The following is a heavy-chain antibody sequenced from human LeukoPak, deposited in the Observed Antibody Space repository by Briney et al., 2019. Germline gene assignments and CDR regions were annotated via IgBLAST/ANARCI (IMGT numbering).Heavy chain of an antibody. Sequence: PSETLSLTCTVSGGSISSSSYYWGWIRQPPGKGLEWIGSIYYSGSTYYNPSLKSRVTISVDTSKNQFSLKLSSVTAADTAVYYCARGSLRFLEWLPLNWFDPWGQGTLVTVSS. J-gene: IGHJ5*02. D-gene: IGHD3-3*01. CDR1: GGSISSSSYY. CDR3: ARGSLRFLEWLPLNWFDP. CDR2: IYYSGST. V-gene: IGHV4-39*01.